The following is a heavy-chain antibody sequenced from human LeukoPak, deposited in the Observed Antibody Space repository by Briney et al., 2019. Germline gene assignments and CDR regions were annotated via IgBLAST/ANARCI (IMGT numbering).Heavy chain of an antibody. CDR3: AKWVAYDYYDSSGYYNGAEYFQH. J-gene: IGHJ1*01. Sequence: GGSLRLSCAASGFTFSSYGMHWARQAPGKGLEWVAVISYDGSNKYYADSVKGRFTISRDNSKNTLYLQMNSPRAEDTAVYYCAKWVAYDYYDSSGYYNGAEYFQHWGQGTLVTVSS. D-gene: IGHD3-22*01. V-gene: IGHV3-30*18. CDR2: ISYDGSNK. CDR1: GFTFSSYG.